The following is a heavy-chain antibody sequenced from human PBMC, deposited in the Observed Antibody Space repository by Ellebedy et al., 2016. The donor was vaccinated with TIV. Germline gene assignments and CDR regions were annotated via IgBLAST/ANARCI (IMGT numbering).Heavy chain of an antibody. J-gene: IGHJ4*02. Sequence: PGGSLRLSCAASGFTFSNYWMYWVRQAPGKGLVWVSDINTDGSSTKYADFVQVRFTISRDNAKNKVYLQMNSLRAEDTAVYYCARGDFGTNWGQGTLATVSS. CDR3: ARGDFGTN. CDR2: INTDGSST. CDR1: GFTFSNYW. D-gene: IGHD4-17*01. V-gene: IGHV3-74*03.